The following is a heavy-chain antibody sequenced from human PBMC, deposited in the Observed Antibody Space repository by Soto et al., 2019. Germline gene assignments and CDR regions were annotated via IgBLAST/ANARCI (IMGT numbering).Heavy chain of an antibody. D-gene: IGHD3-16*02. J-gene: IGHJ4*02. CDR3: ASGGYDYVWGSYRPFDY. CDR2: SSAYNGHT. Sequence: QVQLVQSGAEVKKPGASVKVSCKASGYTFSNYGISWVRQAPGQGLEWMGWSSAYNGHTNYAQRFQGRVAMTTDTSTSTAYMELRSLRSDATAVYYCASGGYDYVWGSYRPFDYWGQGTLVTVSS. V-gene: IGHV1-18*04. CDR1: GYTFSNYG.